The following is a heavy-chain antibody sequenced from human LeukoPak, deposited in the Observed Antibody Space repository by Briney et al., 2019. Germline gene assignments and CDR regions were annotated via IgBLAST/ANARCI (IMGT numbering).Heavy chain of an antibody. CDR3: ARETALLWFGELFRYYGMDV. CDR1: GYTFTSYG. V-gene: IGHV1-18*01. D-gene: IGHD3-10*01. J-gene: IGHJ6*02. Sequence: GASVKVSRKASGYTFTSYGISWVRQAPGQGLEWMGWISAYNGNTNYAQKLQGRVTMTTDTSTSTAYMELRSLRSDDAAVYYCARETALLWFGELFRYYGMDVWGQGTTVTVSS. CDR2: ISAYNGNT.